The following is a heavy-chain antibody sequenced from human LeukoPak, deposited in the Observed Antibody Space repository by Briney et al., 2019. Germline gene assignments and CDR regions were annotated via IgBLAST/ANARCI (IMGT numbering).Heavy chain of an antibody. D-gene: IGHD3-22*01. CDR2: ISSSSSYI. CDR3: ARDCYDSSGYCEFDY. Sequence: PGGSLRLSCAASGFTFSSYSMNWVRQAPGKGLEWVSSISSSSSYIYYADSVKGRFTISRDNAKNSLYLQMNSLRAEDTAVYYCARDCYDSSGYCEFDYWGQGTLVTVSS. CDR1: GFTFSSYS. J-gene: IGHJ4*02. V-gene: IGHV3-21*01.